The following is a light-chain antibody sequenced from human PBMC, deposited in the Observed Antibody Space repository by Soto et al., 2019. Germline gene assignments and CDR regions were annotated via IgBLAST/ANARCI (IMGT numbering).Light chain of an antibody. V-gene: IGLV2-14*01. J-gene: IGLJ2*01. Sequence: QSALTQPASVSGSPGQSITISCTGTSSDVGGYNYVSWYQQHPGKAPKLMIYEVSNRPSGVSNRFSGSKSGNTASLTISGVQAEDEADYYCSSYTSSSPYVVFGGGTKVTVL. CDR3: SSYTSSSPYVV. CDR1: SSDVGGYNY. CDR2: EVS.